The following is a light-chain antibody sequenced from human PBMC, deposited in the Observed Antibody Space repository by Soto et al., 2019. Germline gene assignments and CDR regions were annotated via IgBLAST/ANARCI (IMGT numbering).Light chain of an antibody. J-gene: IGKJ4*01. CDR3: QQYDSYPLT. V-gene: IGKV1-5*01. Sequence: DIQMTQSPSTLSASIGDRVTIACRASQSISGRLAWCQQKPLKAPKVLIHDASSLESGVPTRFSGSGSGTEFTLTISSLQPDDFATYYCQQYDSYPLTFGGGTKVEIK. CDR2: DAS. CDR1: QSISGR.